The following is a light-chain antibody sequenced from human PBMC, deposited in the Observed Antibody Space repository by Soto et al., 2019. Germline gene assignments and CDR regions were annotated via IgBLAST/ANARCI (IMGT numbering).Light chain of an antibody. Sequence: QVTQSPSSVSASVGDRVTISCQTSKDISTSVAWYQHQPGKAPILLIYAASNLQGGVPSRFSGSGSGTEFTLTISSLQPDDFATYYCQHCNSYSEAFGQGTKVDIK. CDR1: KDISTS. V-gene: IGKV1D-16*01. J-gene: IGKJ1*01. CDR2: AAS. CDR3: QHCNSYSEA.